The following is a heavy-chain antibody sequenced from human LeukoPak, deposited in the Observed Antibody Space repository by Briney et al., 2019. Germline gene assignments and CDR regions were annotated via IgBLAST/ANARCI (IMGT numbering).Heavy chain of an antibody. CDR3: ARAGGTYSGYGDGMDV. CDR2: IWYDGSNK. Sequence: GGSLRLSCAASGFTFSSYGMLWVRQAPGKGLEWVAVIWYDGSNKYYADSVKGRFTISRDNSKNTLYLQMNSLRAEDTAVYYCARAGGTYSGYGDGMDVWGQGTTVTVSS. J-gene: IGHJ6*02. V-gene: IGHV3-33*01. CDR1: GFTFSSYG. D-gene: IGHD5-12*01.